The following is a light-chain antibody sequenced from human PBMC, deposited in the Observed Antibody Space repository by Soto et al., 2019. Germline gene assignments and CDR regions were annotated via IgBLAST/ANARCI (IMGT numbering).Light chain of an antibody. J-gene: IGLJ2*01. V-gene: IGLV1-44*01. Sequence: QSVLTQSPSASGTPGQRVSISCSGSTSNSGTNTVSWYQHVPGTAPKLLIYSNDQRPSAVPGRFSGSKSGTSASLAISGLLSEDEADYYCATWDDRLNVVFGGGTKLTVL. CDR2: SND. CDR1: TSNSGTNT. CDR3: ATWDDRLNVV.